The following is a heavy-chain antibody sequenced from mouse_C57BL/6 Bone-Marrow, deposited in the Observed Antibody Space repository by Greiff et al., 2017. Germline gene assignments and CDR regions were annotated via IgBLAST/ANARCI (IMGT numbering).Heavy chain of an antibody. CDR2: IDPSDSET. Sequence: QVQLQQPGAELVRPGSSVKLSCKASGYTFTSYWMHWVKQRPIQGLEWIGNIDPSDSETHYNQKFKDKATLTVDKSSSTAYMQLSSLTSEDSAVYYCARREDYGSSFHFDYWGQGTTLTVSS. V-gene: IGHV1-52*01. D-gene: IGHD1-1*01. CDR3: ARREDYGSSFHFDY. CDR1: GYTFTSYW. J-gene: IGHJ2*01.